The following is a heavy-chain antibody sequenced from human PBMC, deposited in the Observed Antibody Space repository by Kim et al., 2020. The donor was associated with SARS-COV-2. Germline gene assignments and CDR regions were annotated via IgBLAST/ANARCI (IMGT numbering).Heavy chain of an antibody. CDR1: GFTFSSYS. CDR2: ISSSSSYI. D-gene: IGHD3-22*01. Sequence: GGSLRLSCAASGFTFSSYSMNWVRQAPGKGLEWVSSISSSSSYIYYADSVKGRFTISRDNAKNSLYLQMNSLRAEDTAVYYCARDATYYYDSSGAWGQGTLVPVSS. J-gene: IGHJ5*02. CDR3: ARDATYYYDSSGA. V-gene: IGHV3-21*01.